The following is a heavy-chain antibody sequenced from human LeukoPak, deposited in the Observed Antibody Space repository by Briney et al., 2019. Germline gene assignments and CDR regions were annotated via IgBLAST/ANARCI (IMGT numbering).Heavy chain of an antibody. CDR1: GLSFSNAW. V-gene: IGHV3-15*01. J-gene: IGHJ4*02. Sequence: GGSLRLSCTASGLSFSNAWMSWVRQAPGKGLEWVGRIISRTSGGATDYAAPVRGRFTISRDDSQNTLYLQMNSLKTEDTAVYYCTTYRYSYDATGYSYFDYWGQGIPVTVSS. D-gene: IGHD3-22*01. CDR2: IISRTSGGAT. CDR3: TTYRYSYDATGYSYFDY.